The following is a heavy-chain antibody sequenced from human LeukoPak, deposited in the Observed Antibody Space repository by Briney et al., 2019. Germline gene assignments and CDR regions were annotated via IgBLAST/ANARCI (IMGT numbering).Heavy chain of an antibody. CDR1: GFTFSSYW. CDR2: IKQDGSEK. V-gene: IGHV3-7*01. J-gene: IGHJ4*02. Sequence: SGGSLRLSCAASGFTFSSYWMSWVRQAPGKGLEWVVNIKQDGSEKYYVDSVKGRFTISRDNAKNSLYLQMNSLRAEDTAVYYCARDRVEMATIPFDYWGQGTLVTVSS. CDR3: ARDRVEMATIPFDY. D-gene: IGHD5-24*01.